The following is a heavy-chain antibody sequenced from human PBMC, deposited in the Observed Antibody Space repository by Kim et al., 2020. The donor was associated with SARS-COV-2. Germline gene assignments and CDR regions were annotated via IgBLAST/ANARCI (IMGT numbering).Heavy chain of an antibody. V-gene: IGHV4-34*01. D-gene: IGHD3-9*01. CDR1: GGSFSGYY. J-gene: IGHJ3*02. CDR2: INHSGST. CDR3: ARTPRYFAPPRAFDI. Sequence: SETLSLTCAVYGGSFSGYYWSWIRQPPGKGLEWIGEINHSGSTNYNPSLKSRVTISVDTSKNQFSLKLSSVTAADTAVYYCARTPRYFAPPRAFDIWGQGTMVTVSS.